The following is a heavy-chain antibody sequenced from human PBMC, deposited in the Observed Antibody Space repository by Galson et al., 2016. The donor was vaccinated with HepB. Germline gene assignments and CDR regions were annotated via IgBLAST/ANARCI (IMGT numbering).Heavy chain of an antibody. V-gene: IGHV3-13*01. CDR1: GFTFSIHV. D-gene: IGHD4/OR15-4a*01. J-gene: IGHJ6*04. CDR3: ARGKSLLTMPWNYGFDV. CDR2: IATAGDT. Sequence: SLRLSCAASGFTFSIHVMPWVRQSPGKGLEWFSAIATAGDTYYAGSVKVRFIISKENAKNSLYLSMNSLRAGDTAVYYCARGKSLLTMPWNYGFDVWGKGTTVTVSS.